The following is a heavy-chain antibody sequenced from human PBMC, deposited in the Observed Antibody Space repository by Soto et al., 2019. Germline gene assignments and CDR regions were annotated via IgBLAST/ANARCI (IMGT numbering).Heavy chain of an antibody. D-gene: IGHD3-3*01. CDR2: ISPSSGRA. CDR3: VRQYFDFWTDYPDFDY. J-gene: IGHJ4*02. Sequence: QVQLVQSGAEMKRPGASVKVSCKASGYTFSKYDVSWVRQAPGQGLEWLGLISPSSGRASYSEKFQGRVTMSTDTPTTTAYLELRSLRSDDTAVYYCVRQYFDFWTDYPDFDYWGQGTLVTVSS. V-gene: IGHV1-18*04. CDR1: GYTFSKYD.